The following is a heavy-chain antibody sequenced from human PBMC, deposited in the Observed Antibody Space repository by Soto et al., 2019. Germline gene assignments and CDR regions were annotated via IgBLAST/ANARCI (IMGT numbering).Heavy chain of an antibody. Sequence: PGESLKISCKGSGYSFTSYWISWVRQMPGKGLEWMGRIDPSDSYTNYSPSFQGHVTISADKSISTAYLQWSSLKASDTAMYYCARLRYSYGYFDGMDVWGQGTTVTVSS. CDR2: IDPSDSYT. CDR1: GYSFTSYW. CDR3: ARLRYSYGYFDGMDV. V-gene: IGHV5-10-1*01. J-gene: IGHJ6*02. D-gene: IGHD5-18*01.